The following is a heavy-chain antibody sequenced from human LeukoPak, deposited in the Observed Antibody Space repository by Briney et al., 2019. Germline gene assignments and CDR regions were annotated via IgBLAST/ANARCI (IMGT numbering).Heavy chain of an antibody. CDR3: ARFPAVAKIWAYYYGMDV. CDR2: INHSGST. Sequence: SETLSLTCAVYGGSFSGYYWSWIRQPPGKGLEWIGEINHSGSTNYNPSLKSRVTISVDTSKNQFSLKLSSVTAADTAVYYCARFPAVAKIWAYYYGMDVWGQGTTVTVSS. J-gene: IGHJ6*02. D-gene: IGHD6-19*01. CDR1: GGSFSGYY. V-gene: IGHV4-34*01.